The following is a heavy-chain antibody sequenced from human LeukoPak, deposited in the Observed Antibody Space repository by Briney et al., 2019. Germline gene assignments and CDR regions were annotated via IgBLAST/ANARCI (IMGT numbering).Heavy chain of an antibody. J-gene: IGHJ6*03. CDR3: ARVGTTLGTYYYYYSMDV. CDR2: IYYSGST. V-gene: IGHV4-59*01. Sequence: SETLSLTCTVSGGSISSYYWSWIRQPPGKGLEWVGYIYYSGSTNYNPSLKSRVTISVDTSKNQFSLKLSAVTAADTAVYYCARVGTTLGTYYYYYSMDVWGKGTTVTVSS. CDR1: GGSISSYY. D-gene: IGHD1-1*01.